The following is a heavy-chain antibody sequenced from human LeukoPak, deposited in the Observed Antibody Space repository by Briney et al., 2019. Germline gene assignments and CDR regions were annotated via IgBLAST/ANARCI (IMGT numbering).Heavy chain of an antibody. CDR3: ATTYYIDDSSYYPYYYLDY. Sequence: QSGGSLRLSCAASGFIFSSFAMRWVRQAPGKGLEWVSGISDTGRNTNYADSVKGRFTISRVNSKNTLYLQMNSLRADDTAVYYCATTYYIDDSSYYPYYYLDYWGQGTLVTVSS. D-gene: IGHD3-22*01. CDR2: ISDTGRNT. V-gene: IGHV3-23*01. J-gene: IGHJ4*02. CDR1: GFIFSSFA.